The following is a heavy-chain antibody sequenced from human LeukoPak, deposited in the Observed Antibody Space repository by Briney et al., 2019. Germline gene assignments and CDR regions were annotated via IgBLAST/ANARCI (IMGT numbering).Heavy chain of an antibody. CDR2: ISGSGGST. CDR3: AKDQRSGWYVDDAFDI. D-gene: IGHD6-19*01. Sequence: GGSLRLSCAASGFTFSSYAMSWVRQAPGKGLEWVSAISGSGGSTYYADSVKGRFTISRDNSKNTLYLQMNSLRAEDTAVYYCAKDQRSGWYVDDAFDIWGQGTMVTVSS. V-gene: IGHV3-23*01. CDR1: GFTFSSYA. J-gene: IGHJ3*02.